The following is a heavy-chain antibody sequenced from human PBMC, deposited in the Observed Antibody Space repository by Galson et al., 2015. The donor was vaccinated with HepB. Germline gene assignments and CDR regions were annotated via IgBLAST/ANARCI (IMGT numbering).Heavy chain of an antibody. CDR2: IDWDDGK. J-gene: IGHJ4*02. CDR3: ARFLYGDYVGHFDY. V-gene: IGHV2-70*01. Sequence: ALVKPTQTLTLTCTFSGFSLSTSGMCVSWIRQPPGKALEWLALIDWDDGKNFRTSLKTRLTISRDTSRNQVVLTMTNMDPVDTATYYCARFLYGDYVGHFDYWGQGTLVTVSS. D-gene: IGHD4-17*01. CDR1: GFSLSTSGMC.